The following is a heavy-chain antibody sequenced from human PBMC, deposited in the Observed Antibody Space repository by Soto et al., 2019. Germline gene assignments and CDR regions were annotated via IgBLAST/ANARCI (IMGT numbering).Heavy chain of an antibody. J-gene: IGHJ4*02. CDR2: IYYSGST. CDR1: GGSISSSSYY. V-gene: IGHV4-39*01. Sequence: QLQLQESGPGLVKPSETLSLTCTVSGGSISSSSYYWGWIRQPPGKGLEWIGSIYYSGSTYYNPSLKSRVTISVDTSKNQFSLKLSSVTAADTAVYYCARHSSQEEVVYYFDYWGQGTLVTVSS. CDR3: ARHSSQEEVVYYFDY.